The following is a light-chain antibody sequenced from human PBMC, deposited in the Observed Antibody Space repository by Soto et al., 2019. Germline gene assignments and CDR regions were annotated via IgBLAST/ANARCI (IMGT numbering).Light chain of an antibody. Sequence: LILTQSPGTLSLSPGERATLSCRASESVRNNSLAWYQQHPGQAPRLLIFGASSRATAIPDRFTGTGSGADFSLTSSGLEPDDSAVYCCQHYGYGADTFGQGTKLEIK. CDR2: GAS. CDR3: QHYGYGADT. CDR1: ESVRNNS. J-gene: IGKJ2*01. V-gene: IGKV3-20*01.